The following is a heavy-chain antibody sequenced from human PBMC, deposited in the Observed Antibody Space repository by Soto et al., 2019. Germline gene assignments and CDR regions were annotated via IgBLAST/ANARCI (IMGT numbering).Heavy chain of an antibody. D-gene: IGHD6-13*01. CDR1: GGSITRGAYY. CDR3: ARGVTAAGKWYFDL. Sequence: SETLSLTCTFSGGSITRGAYYWTWIRQHPGKGLEWIGYIYYSGSTYYNPSLKSRVTISAGTSENLFSLELGSVTAADTAVYYCARGVTAAGKWYFDLWGRGTLVTVSS. CDR2: IYYSGST. V-gene: IGHV4-31*03. J-gene: IGHJ2*01.